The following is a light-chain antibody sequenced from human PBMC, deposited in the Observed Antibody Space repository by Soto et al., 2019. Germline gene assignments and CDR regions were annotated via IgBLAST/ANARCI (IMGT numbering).Light chain of an antibody. J-gene: IGKJ2*01. Sequence: IHMTQSPSSLSASVGDRVTITCRASQRITTYLNWYQQKPWKDPKLLISTAATLYVAVPSRFSGSGSGTDFTLTITTLQPEDFATYFCQHSYNTPYTFGHGTQLESK. CDR2: TAA. V-gene: IGKV1-39*01. CDR1: QRITTY. CDR3: QHSYNTPYT.